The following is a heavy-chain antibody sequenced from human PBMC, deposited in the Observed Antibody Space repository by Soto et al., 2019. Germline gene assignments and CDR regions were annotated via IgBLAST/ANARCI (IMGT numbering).Heavy chain of an antibody. J-gene: IGHJ4*02. CDR1: GFTFSSYA. CDR3: ANDRVVVPAASTSPFDY. CDR2: ISGSGGST. Sequence: EVQLLESGGGLVQPGGSLRLSCAASGFTFSSYAMSWVRQAPGKGLEWVSAISGSGGSTYYADSVKGRFTISRDNSKNTLYLQMNSLRAEDTAVYYCANDRVVVPAASTSPFDYWGQGTLVTVSS. D-gene: IGHD2-2*01. V-gene: IGHV3-23*01.